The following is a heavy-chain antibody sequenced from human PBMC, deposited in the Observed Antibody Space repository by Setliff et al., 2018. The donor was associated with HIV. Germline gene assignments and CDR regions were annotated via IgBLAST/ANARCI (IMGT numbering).Heavy chain of an antibody. CDR2: IIPAFGTA. J-gene: IGHJ6*02. V-gene: IGHV1-69*05. CDR1: GDTLSIHP. CDR3: ARERVYYDSSAYGMDV. D-gene: IGHD3-22*01. Sequence: ASVKVSCKASGDTLSIHPISWVRQAPGRGLDWMGGIIPAFGTANYAQKFQGRVTITTDESTTSVFMELTGLRSDDTAVYYCARERVYYDSSAYGMDVWGQGTTVTVSS.